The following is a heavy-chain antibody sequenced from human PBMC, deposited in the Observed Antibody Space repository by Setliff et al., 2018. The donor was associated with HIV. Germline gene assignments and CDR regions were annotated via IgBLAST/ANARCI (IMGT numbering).Heavy chain of an antibody. CDR2: IIPIFGTA. D-gene: IGHD2-2*01. J-gene: IGHJ3*02. CDR1: GGTFSSYA. V-gene: IGHV1-69*06. CDR3: ARDIGYCSSTSCYHAFDI. Sequence: ASVKVSCKASGGTFSSYAISWVRQAPGQGLQWMGGIIPIFGTANYAQKFQGRVTITADKSTSTAYMELSSLRSEDTAVYYCARDIGYCSSTSCYHAFDIWGQGTMVTVSS.